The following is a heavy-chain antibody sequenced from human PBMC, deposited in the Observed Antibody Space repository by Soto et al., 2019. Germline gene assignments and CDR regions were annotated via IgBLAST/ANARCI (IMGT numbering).Heavy chain of an antibody. D-gene: IGHD6-13*01. CDR1: GFTFNNYG. CDR3: ASRQISPPPRGAAAARGGMHV. J-gene: IGHJ6*02. V-gene: IGHV3-33*01. Sequence: QVQLVESGGGVGQPGRSLRLSCAAAGFTFNNYGMHWVRQAPGKGLEWVAVIWNDGNGYYYANSLKGRFTVSRDNSKNAWYLQMCSVRVEDTSVYYCASRQISPPPRGAAAARGGMHVWVQGTTVTVSS. CDR2: IWNDGNGY.